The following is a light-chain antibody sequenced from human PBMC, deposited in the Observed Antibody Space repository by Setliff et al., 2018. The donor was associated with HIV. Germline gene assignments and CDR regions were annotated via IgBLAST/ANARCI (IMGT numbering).Light chain of an antibody. CDR1: SGDVGRYNY. Sequence: QSVLTKPASVSGSPGQSISITCTGTSGDVGRYNYVSWYQQYPGKAPKLIIYGVNSRPSGVSNRFSGSKSGNTASLTISGLQAEDEADYYCSSYTSSTTLYVFGSGTKVTVL. CDR2: GVN. J-gene: IGLJ1*01. V-gene: IGLV2-14*03. CDR3: SSYTSSTTLYV.